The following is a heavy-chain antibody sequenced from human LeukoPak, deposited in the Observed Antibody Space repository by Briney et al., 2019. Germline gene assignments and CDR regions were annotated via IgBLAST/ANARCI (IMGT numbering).Heavy chain of an antibody. Sequence: SETLSLTCTVSGGSVSSGLYYWSWIRQPPGKGLEWIGNTFYSGSTNSNPSLKSRVTMSVDTSRNQFSLKLSSVTAADTAVYYCARGGRGYYDEHFWGQGTLVTVSS. CDR3: ARGGRGYYDEHF. V-gene: IGHV4-61*01. J-gene: IGHJ4*02. CDR2: TFYSGST. D-gene: IGHD3-22*01. CDR1: GGSVSSGLYY.